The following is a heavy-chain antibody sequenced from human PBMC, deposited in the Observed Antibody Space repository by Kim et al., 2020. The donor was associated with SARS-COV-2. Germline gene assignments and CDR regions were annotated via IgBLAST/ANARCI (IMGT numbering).Heavy chain of an antibody. CDR1: GFTFSSYG. V-gene: IGHV3-33*01. CDR2: IWYDGSNK. D-gene: IGHD2-2*02. Sequence: GGSLRLSCAASGFTFSSYGMHWVRQAPGKGLEWVAVIWYDGSNKYYADSVKGRFTISRDNSKNTLYLQMNSLRAEDTAVYYCARDPRIVVVPAAIRAGFDYWGQGTLVTVSS. CDR3: ARDPRIVVVPAAIRAGFDY. J-gene: IGHJ4*02.